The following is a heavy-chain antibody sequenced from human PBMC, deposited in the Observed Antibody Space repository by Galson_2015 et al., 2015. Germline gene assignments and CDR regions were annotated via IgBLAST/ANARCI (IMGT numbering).Heavy chain of an antibody. CDR3: AHRLCDFWSGYYAFDI. D-gene: IGHD3-3*01. CDR2: IYWDDDK. J-gene: IGHJ3*02. V-gene: IGHV2-5*02. Sequence: PALVKPTQPLTLTCTFSGFSLSTSGVGVGWIRQPPGKALEWLALIYWDDDKRYSPSLKSRLTITKDTSKNQVVLTMTNMDPVDTATYYCAHRLCDFWSGYYAFDIWGQGTMVTVSS. CDR1: GFSLSTSGVG.